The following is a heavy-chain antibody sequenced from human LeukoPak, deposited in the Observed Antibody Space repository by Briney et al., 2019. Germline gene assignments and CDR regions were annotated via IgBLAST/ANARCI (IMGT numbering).Heavy chain of an antibody. CDR2: ISGYNGNT. CDR1: GYTFTSYH. CDR3: ARAGFFGGVIDNDY. Sequence: ASVKVSCKASGYTFTSYHITWVRQAPGQGLEWMGWISGYNGNTNYAQKFQGRVSMTTDTSTSTAYMELRSLRSDDTAVYYCARAGFFGGVIDNDYWGQGTLVTVSS. V-gene: IGHV1-18*01. D-gene: IGHD3-16*02. J-gene: IGHJ4*02.